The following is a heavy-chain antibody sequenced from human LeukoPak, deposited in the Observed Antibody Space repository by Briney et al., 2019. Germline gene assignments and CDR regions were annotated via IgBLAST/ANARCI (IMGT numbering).Heavy chain of an antibody. V-gene: IGHV1-46*01. J-gene: IGHJ4*02. CDR3: ARALGYAYSSGWYSNY. Sequence: ASVKVSCKASGYTFTSYYMHWVRQAPGQGLEWMGIINPSGGSTSYAQKFQGRVTMTRDTSTSTVYMELGSLRSEDTAVYYCARALGYAYSSGWYSNYWGQGTLVTVSS. D-gene: IGHD6-19*01. CDR2: INPSGGST. CDR1: GYTFTSYY.